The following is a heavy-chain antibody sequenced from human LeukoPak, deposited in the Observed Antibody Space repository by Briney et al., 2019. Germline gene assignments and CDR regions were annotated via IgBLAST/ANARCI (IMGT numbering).Heavy chain of an antibody. V-gene: IGHV3-74*01. CDR2: IKGDGSHT. CDR1: GFTFSNYW. J-gene: IGHJ5*01. D-gene: IGHD3-9*01. Sequence: GGSLRLPCAASGFTFSNYWMHWVRQAPGKGLVWVSRIKGDGSHTIYAASVKGRFTISRDNAKNTLYLQMKSLGAEDTAVYYCVRDWDHFDFDSWGLGTLVTVSS. CDR3: VRDWDHFDFDS.